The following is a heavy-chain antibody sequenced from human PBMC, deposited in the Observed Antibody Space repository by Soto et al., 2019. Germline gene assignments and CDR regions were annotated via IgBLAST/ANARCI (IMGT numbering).Heavy chain of an antibody. CDR3: ARNKVLLWFGESHYYYYGMDV. J-gene: IGHJ6*02. CDR2: INHSGST. V-gene: IGHV4-34*01. CDR1: GGSFSGYS. D-gene: IGHD3-10*01. Sequence: PSETLSLTCADYGGSFSGYSWSWIRQPPGKGLEWIGEINHSGSTNYNPSLKSRVTISVDTSKNQFSLKLSSVTAADTAVYYCARNKVLLWFGESHYYYYGMDVWGQGTTVT.